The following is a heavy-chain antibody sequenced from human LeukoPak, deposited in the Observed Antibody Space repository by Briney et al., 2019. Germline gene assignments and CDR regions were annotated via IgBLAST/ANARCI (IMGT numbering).Heavy chain of an antibody. J-gene: IGHJ4*02. CDR3: TTDGVGVEGATYDN. V-gene: IGHV3-15*01. CDR1: GFTFINAW. Sequence: GGSLRLSCAASGFTFINAWMNWVRQAPGKGLEWVGRIKAKAHGGTIEYAAPVKGRFTISRDDSKNTLYLQMNSLKTEDTAVYYCTTDGVGVEGATYDNWGQGTLVSVSS. CDR2: IKAKAHGGTI. D-gene: IGHD1-26*01.